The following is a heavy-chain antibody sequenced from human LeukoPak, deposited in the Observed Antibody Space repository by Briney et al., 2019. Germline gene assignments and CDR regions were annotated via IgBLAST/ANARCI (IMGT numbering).Heavy chain of an antibody. CDR2: IYSGGST. CDR1: GFTFDDYA. CDR3: AREDEYYYGMDV. V-gene: IGHV3-53*01. Sequence: GGSLRLSCAASGFTFDDYAMHWVRQAPGKGLEWVSVIYSGGSTYYADSVKGRFTISRDNSKNTLYLQMNSLRAEDTAVYYCAREDEYYYGMDVWGQGTTVTVSS. J-gene: IGHJ6*02.